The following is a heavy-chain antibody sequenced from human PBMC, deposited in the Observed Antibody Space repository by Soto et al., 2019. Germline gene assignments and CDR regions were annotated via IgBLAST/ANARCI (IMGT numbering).Heavy chain of an antibody. CDR1: GYTFSDYY. CDR3: AREPATAKPEGVDF. CDR2: INPNSGGT. V-gene: IGHV1-2*02. J-gene: IGHJ4*02. Sequence: ASVKVSCKASGYTFSDYYIHWVRQAPGQGLEWMGWINPNSGGTKYAPKFQGGVTMTRDTSITTAYMELSRLRSGDTAVYYCAREPATAKPEGVDFWGQGTRVTVSS. D-gene: IGHD1-1*01.